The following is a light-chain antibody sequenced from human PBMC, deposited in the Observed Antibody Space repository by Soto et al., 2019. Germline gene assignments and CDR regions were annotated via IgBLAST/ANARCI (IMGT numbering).Light chain of an antibody. V-gene: IGKV3-15*01. CDR3: QQYKNWPPWT. J-gene: IGKJ1*01. CDR2: AAS. CDR1: QNIGTN. Sequence: EIVMTQSPATLSVSPGERATLSCRASQNIGTNLAWFQQKPGQAPRLLIYAASIRPTDFPARFSGSRSGTEFTLPISGLQAHDFAFYFCQQYKNWPPWTFGHGTKVEIK.